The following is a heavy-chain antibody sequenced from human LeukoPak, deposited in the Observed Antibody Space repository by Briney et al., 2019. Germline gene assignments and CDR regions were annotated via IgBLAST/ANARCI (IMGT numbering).Heavy chain of an antibody. CDR3: ARQFGGSYGY. V-gene: IGHV3-21*01. D-gene: IGHD1-26*01. CDR2: ITSSSDI. CDR1: GFSLSSYA. J-gene: IGHJ4*02. Sequence: GGSLRLSCAASGFSLSSYAMSWVRQAPGKGLEWVSSITSSSDIYYADSVKGRFTISRDNAKNSLYLEMNSLGAEDTAVYYCARQFGGSYGYWGQGTLVTVSS.